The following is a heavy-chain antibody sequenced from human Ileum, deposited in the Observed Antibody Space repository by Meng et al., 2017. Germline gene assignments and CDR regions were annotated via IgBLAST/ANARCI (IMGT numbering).Heavy chain of an antibody. V-gene: IGHV4-4*03. Sequence: LKGPGPGLVSPPGTPPLTRAVPGGSISSNTYWGWVRQPPGKGLEWIGQISHSGSAYYNPSLKSRVTMSVDKSKSQFSLMLTSVTAADTAIYYRARHGGYSQDFWGQGTLVTVSS. CDR3: ARHGGYSQDF. J-gene: IGHJ4*02. CDR2: ISHSGSA. CDR1: GGSISSNTY. D-gene: IGHD4-23*01.